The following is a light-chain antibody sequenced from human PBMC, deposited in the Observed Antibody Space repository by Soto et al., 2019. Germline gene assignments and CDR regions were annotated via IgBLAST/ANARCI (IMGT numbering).Light chain of an antibody. J-gene: IGKJ4*01. Sequence: EIVLTQSPGTLSLSPGEIATLSCRASQSVSSSYLAWYQQRPGQAPRLLIYGASNRATGIPDRFSGSGSGTDFTLTISRLEPEDFAVYFCQQYGNSPLTFGGGTKVDIK. CDR3: QQYGNSPLT. CDR2: GAS. CDR1: QSVSSSY. V-gene: IGKV3-20*01.